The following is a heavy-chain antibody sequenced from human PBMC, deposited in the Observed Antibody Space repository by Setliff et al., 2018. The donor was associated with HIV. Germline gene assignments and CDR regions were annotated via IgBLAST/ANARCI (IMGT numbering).Heavy chain of an antibody. CDR2: IIPIFGTA. J-gene: IGHJ6*03. CDR1: GGTFSSYA. D-gene: IGHD6-13*01. V-gene: IGHV1-69*13. Sequence: ASVKVSCKASGGTFSSYAISWVRQAPGQGLEWMGGIIPIFGTANYAQKFQGRVTITADESTSTAYMELSSLRSEDTAVYYCARGSAAAGRYYYYYYYMDVWGKGTTVTVSS. CDR3: ARGSAAAGRYYYYYYYMDV.